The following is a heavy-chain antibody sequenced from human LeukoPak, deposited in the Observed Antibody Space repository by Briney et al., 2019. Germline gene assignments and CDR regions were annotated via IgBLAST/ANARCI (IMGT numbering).Heavy chain of an antibody. CDR2: INQDGSQT. CDR1: GFTFTTYW. D-gene: IGHD4-23*01. CDR3: ARKDGGNPVDY. Sequence: PGGSLRLSCAASGFTFTTYWMSWVRQVPGKGLEWVANINQDGSQTYYLDSVRGRFTISRDNAKQSLFLQMNSLRAEDTAVYYCARKDGGNPVDYWGQGTLVTVSS. J-gene: IGHJ4*02. V-gene: IGHV3-7*01.